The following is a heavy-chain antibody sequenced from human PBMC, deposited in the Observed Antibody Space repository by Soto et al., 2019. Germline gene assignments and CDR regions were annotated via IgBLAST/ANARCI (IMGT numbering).Heavy chain of an antibody. V-gene: IGHV4-31*03. CDR1: GGSISSGGYY. D-gene: IGHD2-2*01. CDR2: IYYSGST. J-gene: IGHJ6*02. Sequence: SETLSLTCTVSGGSISSGGYYWSWIRQHPGKGLEWIGYIYYSGSTYYNPSLKSRVTISVDTSKNQFSLKLSSVTAADTAVYYCARDSKGDVVVPAARGMDVWGQGTTVTVSS. CDR3: ARDSKGDVVVPAARGMDV.